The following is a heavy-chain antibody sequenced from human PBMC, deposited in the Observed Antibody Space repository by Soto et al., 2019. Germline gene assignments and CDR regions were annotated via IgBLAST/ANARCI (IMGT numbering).Heavy chain of an antibody. CDR2: IDPSDSYT. CDR1: GYSFTSYW. D-gene: IGHD3-10*01. CDR3: ALQYEVGPWAMVRGVYYYFDY. V-gene: IGHV5-10-1*01. Sequence: GESLKISCKGSGYSFTSYWISWVRQMPGKGLEWMGRIDPSDSYTNYSPSFQGHVTISADKSISTAYLQWSSLKASDTAMYYCALQYEVGPWAMVRGVYYYFDYWGQGTLGTVSS. J-gene: IGHJ4*02.